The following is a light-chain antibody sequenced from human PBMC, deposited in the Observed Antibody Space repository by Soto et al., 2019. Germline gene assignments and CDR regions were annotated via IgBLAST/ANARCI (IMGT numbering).Light chain of an antibody. J-gene: IGKJ4*01. CDR3: QQRNNWLLT. CDR1: QGISNY. Sequence: EIVLTQSPATLSLSPGERATLSCRASQGISNYLAWYQQKPGQAPRLLIFDASNRATGIPVRFSGSGSGTDFTLTISSLEPEDCAVYYCQQRNNWLLTFGGGNKVEIK. CDR2: DAS. V-gene: IGKV3-11*01.